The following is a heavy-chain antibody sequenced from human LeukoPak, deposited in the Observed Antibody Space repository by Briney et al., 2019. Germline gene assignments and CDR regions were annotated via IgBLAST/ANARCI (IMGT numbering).Heavy chain of an antibody. CDR1: GGSFSGYY. J-gene: IGHJ3*02. Sequence: SETLSLTCAVYGGSFSGYYWSWIRQPPGKGLEWIGEINHSGSTNYNPSLKSRVTISVDTSKNQSSLKLSSVTAADTAVYYCARVSSGWSDAFDIWGQGTMVTVSS. D-gene: IGHD6-19*01. CDR2: INHSGST. CDR3: ARVSSGWSDAFDI. V-gene: IGHV4-34*01.